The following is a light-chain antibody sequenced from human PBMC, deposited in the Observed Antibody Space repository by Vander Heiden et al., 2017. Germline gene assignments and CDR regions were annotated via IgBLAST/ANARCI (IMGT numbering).Light chain of an antibody. CDR2: YDD. V-gene: IGLV1-36*01. CDR3: AAWYDSLNALV. J-gene: IGLJ3*02. Sequence: QSVLTQPPSVSDAPRQRVTISCSGSSSNIGHNAVHWYQQLPGTAPKLLIYYDDLLPSGVSDRFSGSKSGTSASLAISWLQAEDEADYYCAAWYDSLNALVFGGGTKLT. CDR1: SSNIGHNA.